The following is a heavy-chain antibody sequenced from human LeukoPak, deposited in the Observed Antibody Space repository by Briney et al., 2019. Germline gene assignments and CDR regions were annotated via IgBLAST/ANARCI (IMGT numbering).Heavy chain of an antibody. CDR2: ISYDGSNK. CDR1: GFTFSSYG. Sequence: GGSLRLSCAASGFTFSSYGMHWVRQAPGKGLEWVAVISYDGSNKYYADSVKGRFTISRDNSKNTLYLQMNSLRAEDTAVYYCARDSGSSRTLGWFYWGQGTLVTVSS. D-gene: IGHD6-13*01. CDR3: ARDSGSSRTLGWFY. V-gene: IGHV3-30*03. J-gene: IGHJ4*02.